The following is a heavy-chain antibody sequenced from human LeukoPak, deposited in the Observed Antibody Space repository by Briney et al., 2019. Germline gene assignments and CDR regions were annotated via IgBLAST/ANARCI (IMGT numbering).Heavy chain of an antibody. J-gene: IGHJ3*02. Sequence: GGSLRLSCPASGFTFSNAWMSWVRQAPGKGLEWVGRIKSKTDGGTIDYAAPVKGRFTISRDDSKSRMYLQMNSLKTEDTAMYYCTPFFKGDASDIWGQGTMVTVSS. V-gene: IGHV3-15*01. D-gene: IGHD3-3*01. CDR2: IKSKTDGGTI. CDR1: GFTFSNAW. CDR3: TPFFKGDASDI.